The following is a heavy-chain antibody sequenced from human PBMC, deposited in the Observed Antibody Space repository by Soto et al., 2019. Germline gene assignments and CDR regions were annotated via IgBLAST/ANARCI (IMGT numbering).Heavy chain of an antibody. CDR3: ARGEDSTNWYPFDY. CDR1: GGSISSGGYY. D-gene: IGHD6-13*01. Sequence: SETLSLTCTVSGGSISSGGYYWSWIRQYPGKGLEWIGYIYHSGSTYYRSSLKSRVTISIDTSKNQFYLKLSSVTAADTAAYYCARGEDSTNWYPFDYWGQGMLVTVSS. V-gene: IGHV4-31*03. J-gene: IGHJ4*02. CDR2: IYHSGST.